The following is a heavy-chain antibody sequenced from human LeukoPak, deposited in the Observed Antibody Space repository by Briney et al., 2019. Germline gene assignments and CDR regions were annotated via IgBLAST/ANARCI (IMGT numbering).Heavy chain of an antibody. V-gene: IGHV3-30*18. CDR2: ISYDGTNK. Sequence: PGGTLSLTCAASGYTSSYFIHWVRQAPGKGLEWVAVISYDGTNKYYADSVKGRFTISRDNSKNTLYLQMNSLRPEDTAVHYCAKGERMTTVTPPLDDWGEGPLATVSS. J-gene: IGHJ4*02. CDR1: GYTSSYF. D-gene: IGHD4-17*01. CDR3: AKGERMTTVTPPLDD.